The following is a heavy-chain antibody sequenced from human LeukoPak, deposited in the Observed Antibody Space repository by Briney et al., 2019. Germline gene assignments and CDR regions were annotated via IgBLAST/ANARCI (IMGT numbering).Heavy chain of an antibody. CDR3: ARGDYYFAY. D-gene: IGHD3-10*01. J-gene: IGHJ4*02. V-gene: IGHV4-4*08. CDR2: IYPSGST. CDR1: GGSISNYY. Sequence: SETLSLTCTVSGGSISNYYWTWIREPPGKGLEWIGYIYPSGSTNSNSPLKSRITLSVDTSTNQFSMTLNSVTAADTAVYYCARGDYYFAYWGQGTLVTVSS.